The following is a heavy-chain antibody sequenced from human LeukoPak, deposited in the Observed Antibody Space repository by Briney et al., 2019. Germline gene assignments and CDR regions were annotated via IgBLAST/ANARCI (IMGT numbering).Heavy chain of an antibody. CDR3: ARDWIPGSFDAFDI. Sequence: ASVKVSCKASGYTFTGYYMHWVRQATGQGLEWLGWINPNSGGTNYPQKFQGRVTMTRDTSISTAYMELSRLRSDDTAVYYCARDWIPGSFDAFDIWGQGTMVTVSS. V-gene: IGHV1-2*02. J-gene: IGHJ3*02. CDR1: GYTFTGYY. D-gene: IGHD2-2*03. CDR2: INPNSGGT.